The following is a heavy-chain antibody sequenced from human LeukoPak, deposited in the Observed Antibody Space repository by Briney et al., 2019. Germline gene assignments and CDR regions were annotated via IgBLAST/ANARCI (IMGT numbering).Heavy chain of an antibody. V-gene: IGHV4-38-2*01. CDR1: GYSINSAYY. CDR3: ARQGYHWNDNNLYYFDY. J-gene: IGHJ4*02. Sequence: SETLSLTCAVSGYSINSAYYWGWIRQPPGKRLEWIGSMYHSGSTWYSPSLKSRISISIDTSKSQFSLKLRSVTAADTAIYYCARQGYHWNDNNLYYFDYWGQGTLVTVSS. CDR2: MYHSGST. D-gene: IGHD1-20*01.